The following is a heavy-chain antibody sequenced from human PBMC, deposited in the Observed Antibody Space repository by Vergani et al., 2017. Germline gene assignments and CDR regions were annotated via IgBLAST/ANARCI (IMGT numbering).Heavy chain of an antibody. CDR2: IYYSGST. CDR3: ARLPPPQGSTYYDFWSGYSHHNWFDP. V-gene: IGHV4-39*01. CDR1: GGSISSSSYY. J-gene: IGHJ5*02. D-gene: IGHD3-3*01. Sequence: QLQLQESGPGLVKPSETLSLTCTVSGGSISSSSYYWGWIRQPPGKGLEWIGSIYYSGSTYYNPSLKSRVTISVDTSKNQVSLKLSSVTAADTAVYYCARLPPPQGSTYYDFWSGYSHHNWFDPWGQGTLVTVSS.